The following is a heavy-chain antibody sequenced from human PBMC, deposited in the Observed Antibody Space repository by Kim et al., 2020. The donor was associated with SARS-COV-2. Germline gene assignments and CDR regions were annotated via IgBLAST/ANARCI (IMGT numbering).Heavy chain of an antibody. CDR2: IYYSGST. Sequence: SETLSLTCTVSGGSISSYYWSWIRQPPGKGLEWIGYIYYSGSTNYNPSLKSRVTISVDTSKNQFSLKLSPVTAANTAVDYCARREVTGYYYYSMDVWGKG. CDR1: GGSISSYY. V-gene: IGHV4-59*08. CDR3: ARREVTGYYYYSMDV. J-gene: IGHJ6*03. D-gene: IGHD4-4*01.